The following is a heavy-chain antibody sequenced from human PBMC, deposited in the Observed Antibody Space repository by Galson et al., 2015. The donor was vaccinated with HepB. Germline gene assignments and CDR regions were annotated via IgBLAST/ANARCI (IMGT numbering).Heavy chain of an antibody. Sequence: ETLSLTCAVYGGSFSGYYWSWIRQPPGKGLEWIGEINHSGSTNYNPSLKSRVTISVDTSKNQFSLKLSSVTAADTAVYYCARASYYYDSSGYIPRPEYFQHWGQGTLVTVSS. V-gene: IGHV4-34*01. CDR3: ARASYYYDSSGYIPRPEYFQH. CDR2: INHSGST. J-gene: IGHJ1*01. CDR1: GGSFSGYY. D-gene: IGHD3-22*01.